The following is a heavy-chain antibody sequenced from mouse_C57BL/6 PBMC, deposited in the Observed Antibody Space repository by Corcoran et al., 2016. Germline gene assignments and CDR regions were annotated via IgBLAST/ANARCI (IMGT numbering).Heavy chain of an antibody. CDR3: ASYCSGGSCYPEYNWFDP. D-gene: IGHD1-1*02. CDR1: GYSISSGYY. CDR2: IYHSGST. J-gene: IGHJ4*01. Sequence: VQLQESGPGLVKPSEPLSLTCAVSGYSISSGYYWGWIRQPPGKGLEWIGRIYHSGSTYYNPSLKSRVTISVDTSKNQFSLKLSSVTAADTAGYYCASYCSGGSCYPEYNWFDPWGQGTLVTVSS. V-gene: IGHV3-2*02.